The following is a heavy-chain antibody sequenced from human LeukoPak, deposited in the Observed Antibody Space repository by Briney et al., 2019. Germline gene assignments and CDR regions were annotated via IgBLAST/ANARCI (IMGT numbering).Heavy chain of an antibody. CDR2: INSYGSST. J-gene: IGHJ4*02. D-gene: IGHD3-22*01. V-gene: IGHV3-74*01. Sequence: GGSLRLSCAASGFTFSSYWMHWVRQAPGKGLLWVSRINSYGSSTSYADSVKGRFTISRDNAKNTLYLQMNSLRAEDTAVYYCARDKEDSSGFPLGYWGQGTLVTVSS. CDR1: GFTFSSYW. CDR3: ARDKEDSSGFPLGY.